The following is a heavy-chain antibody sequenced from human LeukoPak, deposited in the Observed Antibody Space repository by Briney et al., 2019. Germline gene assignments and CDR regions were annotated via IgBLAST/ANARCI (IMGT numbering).Heavy chain of an antibody. J-gene: IGHJ4*02. Sequence: SETLSLTCTVSGGSISSVGYFWSWIRQNPGKGLEYIGYIFNTGRASYNPSLRSRVTMSVGTPNNQFSLRLISVTAADTAVYYCATLVPVYSSGWYYVDYWGQGTLVTVSS. CDR2: IFNTGRA. V-gene: IGHV4-31*03. CDR1: GGSISSVGYF. D-gene: IGHD6-19*01. CDR3: ATLVPVYSSGWYYVDY.